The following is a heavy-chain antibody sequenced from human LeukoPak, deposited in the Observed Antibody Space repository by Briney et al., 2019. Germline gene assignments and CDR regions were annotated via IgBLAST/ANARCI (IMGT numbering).Heavy chain of an antibody. CDR3: ARVRSGYSYGPFDY. Sequence: PSETLSLTCTVSGGSISSYYWSWIRQPPGKGVEWIGYIYYRGSTNYKPSLKSRVTISMDTSKNQFSLKLSTVTAADTAVYYCARVRSGYSYGPFDYWGQGTLVTVSS. CDR1: GGSISSYY. D-gene: IGHD5-18*01. CDR2: IYYRGST. J-gene: IGHJ4*02. V-gene: IGHV4-59*01.